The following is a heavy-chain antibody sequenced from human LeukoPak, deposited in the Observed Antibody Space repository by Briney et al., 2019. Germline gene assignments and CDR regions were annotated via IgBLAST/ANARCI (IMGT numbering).Heavy chain of an antibody. CDR3: ASGSSSWYRSYFDY. V-gene: IGHV5-51*01. Sequence: GESLKISCQASGYNFTTYWIGWVRQMPGKGLEWMGIIYPGDSDTRYSPSFQGQVTISADKSISTAYLQWSSLKASDTAMYYCASGSSSWYRSYFDYWGQGTLVTVSS. CDR1: GYNFTTYW. J-gene: IGHJ4*02. CDR2: IYPGDSDT. D-gene: IGHD6-13*01.